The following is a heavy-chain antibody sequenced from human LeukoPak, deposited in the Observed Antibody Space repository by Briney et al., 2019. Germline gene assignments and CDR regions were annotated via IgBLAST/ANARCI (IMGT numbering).Heavy chain of an antibody. CDR3: ARGVYSSSLYYYYYYMDV. D-gene: IGHD6-6*01. CDR1: GGSISSYY. V-gene: IGHV4-4*07. J-gene: IGHJ6*03. CDR2: IYSSGST. Sequence: SETLSLTCTVSGGSISSYYRSWIRHPAGKGLEWIGRIYSSGSTDYNPSLKSRVTISVDKSKNQFSLKLSSVTAADTAVYYCARGVYSSSLYYYYYYMDVWGKGTTVTVSS.